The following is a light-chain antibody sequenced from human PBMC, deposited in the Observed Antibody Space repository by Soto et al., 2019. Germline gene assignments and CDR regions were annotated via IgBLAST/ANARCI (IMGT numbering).Light chain of an antibody. Sequence: QSVLTQSPSASASLGASVKLTCTLSSGHSSYAIAWHQKQPGKGPRYLMDLNNDGSHSKGDGIPDRFSGSSSGAERYLIIFSFLSEDEAYCYCQTWGTGFQVFGGGTKLTVL. CDR2: LNNDGSH. CDR3: QTWGTGFQV. CDR1: SGHSSYA. V-gene: IGLV4-69*01. J-gene: IGLJ2*01.